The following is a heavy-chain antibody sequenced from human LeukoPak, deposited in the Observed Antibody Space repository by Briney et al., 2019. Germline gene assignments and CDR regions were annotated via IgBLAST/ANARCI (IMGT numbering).Heavy chain of an antibody. CDR2: ISAYNGNP. CDR3: ASVPMVRGVMENWFDL. J-gene: IGHJ5*02. D-gene: IGHD3-10*01. CDR1: VYTFTSYG. Sequence: GSVRVSCKASVYTFTSYGISWVRQTPGQGVEWRGGISAYNGNPNHAQKLQGRVTMTQNTSTSTQYIELRRLRSDDTDVYYCASVPMVRGVMENWFDLWGQGTLVTVSS. V-gene: IGHV1-18*01.